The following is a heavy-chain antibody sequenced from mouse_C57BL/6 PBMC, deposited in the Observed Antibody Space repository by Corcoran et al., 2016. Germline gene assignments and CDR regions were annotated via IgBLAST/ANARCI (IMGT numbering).Heavy chain of an antibody. Sequence: QVQLKQSGAELVRPGASVKLSCKASGYTFTDYYINWVKQRPGQGLEWIARIYPGSGNTYYNEKFKGKATLTAEKSSSTAYVQLSSLTSEDSAVYFCARSGIPGAMDYWGQGTAVTVSS. CDR1: GYTFTDYY. J-gene: IGHJ4*01. CDR3: ARSGIPGAMDY. D-gene: IGHD3-2*02. CDR2: IYPGSGNT. V-gene: IGHV1-76*01.